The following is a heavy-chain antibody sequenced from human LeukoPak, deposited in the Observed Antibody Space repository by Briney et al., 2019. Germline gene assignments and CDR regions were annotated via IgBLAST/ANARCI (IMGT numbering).Heavy chain of an antibody. CDR2: ISSSSSYI. J-gene: IGHJ4*02. CDR1: GFTFSSYS. V-gene: IGHV3-21*01. Sequence: GGSLRLSCAASGFTFSSYSMNWVRQAPGKGLEWVSSISSSSSYIYYADSVKGRFTISRDNAKNSLYLQMNSLRAEDTAVYYCARGASYSSSWFPVGFDYWGQGTLVTVSS. CDR3: ARGASYSSSWFPVGFDY. D-gene: IGHD6-13*01.